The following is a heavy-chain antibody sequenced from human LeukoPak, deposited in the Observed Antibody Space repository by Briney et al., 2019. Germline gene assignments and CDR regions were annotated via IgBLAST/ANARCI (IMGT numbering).Heavy chain of an antibody. Sequence: GGSLRLSCAASGFTFSSYAMSWVRQAPGEGLVWVSTISGSSGSTYYADSVKGRFTVSRDDSKNTLYLQMNSLRAEDTAVYYCAREYYYDSSGYYYLDYWGQGTLVTVSS. CDR3: AREYYYDSSGYYYLDY. CDR1: GFTFSSYA. V-gene: IGHV3-23*01. CDR2: ISGSSGST. J-gene: IGHJ4*02. D-gene: IGHD3-22*01.